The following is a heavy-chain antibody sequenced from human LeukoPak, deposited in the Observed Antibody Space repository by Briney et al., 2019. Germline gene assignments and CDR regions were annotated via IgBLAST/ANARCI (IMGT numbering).Heavy chain of an antibody. J-gene: IGHJ4*02. CDR1: GFTFSTYG. CDR2: IRSDGSNK. V-gene: IGHV3-30*02. CDR3: AKEIWPTVTTPGHTHFAS. D-gene: IGHD4-17*01. Sequence: PGGSLRLSCAASGFTFSTYGMHWVRQAPGKGLEWVTFIRSDGSNKYYADSVKGRFTIARDNCKNTLGLKMNSLTAEDPAVYYCAKEIWPTVTTPGHTHFASWGQGTLVTVSS.